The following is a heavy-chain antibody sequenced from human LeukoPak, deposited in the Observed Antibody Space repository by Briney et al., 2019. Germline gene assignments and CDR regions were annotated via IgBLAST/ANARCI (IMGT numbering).Heavy chain of an antibody. J-gene: IGHJ4*02. CDR3: ARREQWLVGDDY. D-gene: IGHD6-19*01. V-gene: IGHV1-18*01. CDR2: ISAYNGNT. Sequence: ASVKVSCKASGYTFTSYDINWVRQATGQGLEWMGWISAYNGNTNYAQKLQGRVTMTTDTSTSTAYMELRSLRSDDTAVYYCARREQWLVGDDYWGQGTLVTVSS. CDR1: GYTFTSYD.